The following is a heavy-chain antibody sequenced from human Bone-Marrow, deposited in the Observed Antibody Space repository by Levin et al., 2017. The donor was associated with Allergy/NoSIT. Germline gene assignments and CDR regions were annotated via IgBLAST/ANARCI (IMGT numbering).Heavy chain of an antibody. Sequence: GGSLRLSCAASGFTFSSYWMSWVRQAPGKGLEWVANIKQDGSEKYYVDSVKGRFTISRDNAKNSLYLQMNSLRAEDTAVYYCARVPFELGYCSGGSCYFLSWYFDLWGRGTLVTVSS. CDR1: GFTFSSYW. CDR3: ARVPFELGYCSGGSCYFLSWYFDL. CDR2: IKQDGSEK. J-gene: IGHJ2*01. D-gene: IGHD2-15*01. V-gene: IGHV3-7*01.